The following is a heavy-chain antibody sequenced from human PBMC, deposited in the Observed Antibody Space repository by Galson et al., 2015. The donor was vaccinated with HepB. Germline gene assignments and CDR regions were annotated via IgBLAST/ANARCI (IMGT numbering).Heavy chain of an antibody. CDR2: IIPIFGTA. CDR3: ARGEGATIFGVVILYYFDY. Sequence: SVKVSCKASGGTFSSYAISWVRQAPGQGLEWMGGIIPIFGTANYAQKFQGRVTITADESTSTAYMELSGLRSADTAVYYCARGEGATIFGVVILYYFDYWGQGTLVTVSS. V-gene: IGHV1-69*13. D-gene: IGHD3-3*01. CDR1: GGTFSSYA. J-gene: IGHJ4*02.